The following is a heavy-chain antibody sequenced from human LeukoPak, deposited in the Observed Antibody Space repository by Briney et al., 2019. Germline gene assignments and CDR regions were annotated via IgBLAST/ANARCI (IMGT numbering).Heavy chain of an antibody. V-gene: IGHV4-38-2*01. J-gene: IGHJ3*02. Sequence: KPSDTLSLTCVVSRYSINSGYYWGWIRQPPGKGLEWIGSIYHSGSTYYNPSLKSRVTISVDTSKNQFSLELTSVTAADTAVYYCARVNNYYGTSAYYYEGAFDIWGQGTMVTVSS. D-gene: IGHD3-22*01. CDR2: IYHSGST. CDR1: RYSINSGYY. CDR3: ARVNNYYGTSAYYYEGAFDI.